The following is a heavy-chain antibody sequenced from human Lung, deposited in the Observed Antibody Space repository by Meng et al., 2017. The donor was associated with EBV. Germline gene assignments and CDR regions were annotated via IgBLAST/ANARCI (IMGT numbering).Heavy chain of an antibody. J-gene: IGHJ4*02. Sequence: EVQVGECGGCLISPGGSLRLCCEASGFTFSSYGMHWVRQAPGKGLVWVSCINSDGSSTSYAESVKGRFTISRDNAKNTLYLQMNSLRAEDTAVYYCAREGRGYSYDYWGQGTLVTVSS. CDR2: INSDGSST. D-gene: IGHD5-18*01. V-gene: IGHV3-74*01. CDR1: GFTFSSYG. CDR3: AREGRGYSYDY.